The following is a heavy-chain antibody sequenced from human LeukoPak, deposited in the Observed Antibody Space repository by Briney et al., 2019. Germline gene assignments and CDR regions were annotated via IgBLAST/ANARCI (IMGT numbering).Heavy chain of an antibody. Sequence: GGSLRLSCAASGFTFSSYGMHWVRQAPGKGLEWVAVISYDGSNKYYADSVKGRFTISRDNSKNTLYLQMNSLRAEDTAVYYCASYEDTAMEDEDYWGQGTLVTVSS. V-gene: IGHV3-30*03. CDR1: GFTFSSYG. D-gene: IGHD5-18*01. J-gene: IGHJ4*02. CDR3: ASYEDTAMEDEDY. CDR2: ISYDGSNK.